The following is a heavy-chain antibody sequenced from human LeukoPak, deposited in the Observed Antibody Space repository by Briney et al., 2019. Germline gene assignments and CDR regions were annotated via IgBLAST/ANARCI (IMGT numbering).Heavy chain of an antibody. CDR3: AIDYGDYEGGPYGMDV. CDR1: GFTFSSYS. V-gene: IGHV3-21*01. CDR2: ISSSSSYI. J-gene: IGHJ6*02. Sequence: PGGSLRLSCAASGFTFSSYSMNWVRQAPGKGLEGVSSISSSSSYIYYADSVKGRFTISRDNAKNSLYLQMNSLRAEDTAVYYCAIDYGDYEGGPYGMDVWGQGTTVTVSS. D-gene: IGHD4-17*01.